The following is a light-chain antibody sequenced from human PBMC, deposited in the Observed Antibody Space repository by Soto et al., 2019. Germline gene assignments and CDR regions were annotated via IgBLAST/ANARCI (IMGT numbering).Light chain of an antibody. CDR3: QQYGSSPWT. CDR2: SAS. Sequence: ENVLTQSPGTLSLSPGERVTLSCRASLSVASSYLAWYQQKPGQAPRLLIYSASSRATGIPDRFSGSGSGTDFTLTISRLEPEDFAVYYCQQYGSSPWTFGQGTKVEIK. J-gene: IGKJ1*01. CDR1: LSVASSY. V-gene: IGKV3-20*01.